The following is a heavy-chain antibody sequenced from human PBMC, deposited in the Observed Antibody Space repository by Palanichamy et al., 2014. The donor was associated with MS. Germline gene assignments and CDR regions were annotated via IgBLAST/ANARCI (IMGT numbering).Heavy chain of an antibody. Sequence: EVQLLESGGGLGTGLGGPVRLSCAASGFAFSSYAMSWVRQAPGKGLEWVSAISASGGSTYYADSVKGRFTISRDNSKNTLYLQMNSLRGEDTAVYYCARTYSTSSKGLYSMDVWGQGTTITVS. CDR3: ARTYSTSSKGLYSMDV. V-gene: IGHV3-23*01. J-gene: IGHJ6*02. D-gene: IGHD6-6*01. CDR2: ISASGGST. CDR1: GFAFSSYA.